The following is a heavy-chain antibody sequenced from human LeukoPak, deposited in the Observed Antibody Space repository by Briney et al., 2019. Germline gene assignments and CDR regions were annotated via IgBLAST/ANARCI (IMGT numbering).Heavy chain of an antibody. V-gene: IGHV3-7*03. J-gene: IGHJ4*02. CDR3: ARGGRRFDY. Sequence: GGSLRLSCAASGFTFSNYWMTWVRQAPGKGLEWVANIKQDGSEKYYVDSVKGRFTISRDNAKNSLYLQMNSLRTEDTAVYYCARGGRRFDYWGQGTLVTVSS. CDR1: GFTFSNYW. CDR2: IKQDGSEK. D-gene: IGHD1-26*01.